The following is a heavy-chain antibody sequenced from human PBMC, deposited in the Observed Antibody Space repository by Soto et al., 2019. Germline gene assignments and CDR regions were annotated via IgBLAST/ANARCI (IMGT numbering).Heavy chain of an antibody. V-gene: IGHV3-33*01. J-gene: IGHJ6*02. D-gene: IGHD6-19*01. Sequence: QVQLVESGGGVVQHGRSLRLSCAASGFTFSSYGMHWVRQAPGKGLEWVAVIWYDGSNKYYADSVKGRFTISRDNSKNTLYLQMNSLRAEDTAVYYCAREVRSGWYPYYYYYGMDVWGQGTTVTVSS. CDR1: GFTFSSYG. CDR2: IWYDGSNK. CDR3: AREVRSGWYPYYYYYGMDV.